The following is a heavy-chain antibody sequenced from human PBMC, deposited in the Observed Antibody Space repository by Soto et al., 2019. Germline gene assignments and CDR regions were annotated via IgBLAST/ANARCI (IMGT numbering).Heavy chain of an antibody. CDR2: ISGSGGST. Sequence: EVQLLESGGGLVQPGGSLRLSCAASGFTFSSYAMSWVRQAPGKGLEWVSAISGSGGSTYYADSVKGRFTIPRDNSKNTLYLQMNSLRAEDTAVYYCAKAGSDSNPSGYYYGMDVWGQGTTVTVSS. CDR1: GFTFSSYA. V-gene: IGHV3-23*01. CDR3: AKAGSDSNPSGYYYGMDV. J-gene: IGHJ6*02. D-gene: IGHD4-4*01.